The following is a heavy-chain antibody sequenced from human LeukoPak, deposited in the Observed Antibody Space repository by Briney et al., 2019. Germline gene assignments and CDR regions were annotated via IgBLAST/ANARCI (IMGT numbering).Heavy chain of an antibody. CDR2: ISGSGGST. V-gene: IGHV3-23*01. CDR3: AKDRNGMDV. CDR1: VFTFSTYA. J-gene: IGHJ6*02. Sequence: GGSLRLSCAASVFTFSTYAMSWVRQAPGEGLEWVSAISGSGGSTYYADSVKGRFTISRDNSKNTLCLQMNSLRAEDTAVYYCAKDRNGMDVWGQGTTVTVSS.